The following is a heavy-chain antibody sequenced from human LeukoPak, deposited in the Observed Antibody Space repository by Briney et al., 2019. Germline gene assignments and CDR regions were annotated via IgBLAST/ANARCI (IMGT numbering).Heavy chain of an antibody. Sequence: GGSLRLSCAASGFTFSSHWMSWVRQAPGKGLEWVANIKQDGSEKYYVDSVKGRFTISRDNAKNSLYLQMNSLRAEDTAVYHCAREGDGYFFDYWGQGTLVTVSS. V-gene: IGHV3-7*01. CDR1: GFTFSSHW. J-gene: IGHJ4*02. CDR3: AREGDGYFFDY. CDR2: IKQDGSEK. D-gene: IGHD5-24*01.